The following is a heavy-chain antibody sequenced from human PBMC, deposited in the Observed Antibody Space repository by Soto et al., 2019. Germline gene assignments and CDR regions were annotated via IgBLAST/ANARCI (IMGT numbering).Heavy chain of an antibody. CDR1: GFTFSSYA. Sequence: HPGGSLRLSCAASGFTFSSYAMSWVRQAPGKGLEWVSAISGSGGSTYYADSVKGRFTISRDNSKNTLYLQMNSLRAEDTAVYYCAKRVVPAAVYYYYGVDVWGQGTTATVSS. CDR3: AKRVVPAAVYYYYGVDV. CDR2: ISGSGGST. D-gene: IGHD2-2*01. J-gene: IGHJ6*02. V-gene: IGHV3-23*01.